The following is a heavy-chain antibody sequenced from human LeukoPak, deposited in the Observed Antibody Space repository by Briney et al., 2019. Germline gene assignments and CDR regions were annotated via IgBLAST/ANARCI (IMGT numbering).Heavy chain of an antibody. CDR3: ARLAPYCSGGSCLDY. D-gene: IGHD2-15*01. CDR2: IYSSGST. V-gene: IGHV4-59*08. CDR1: GGSISSYN. Sequence: SETLSLTCTVSGGSISSYNWSWIRQPPGKGLEWIGYIYSSGSTNYNPSLKSRVTISVDTSKNRFSLRLSSVTAAETAVYYCARLAPYCSGGSCLDYWGQGTLVTVSS. J-gene: IGHJ4*02.